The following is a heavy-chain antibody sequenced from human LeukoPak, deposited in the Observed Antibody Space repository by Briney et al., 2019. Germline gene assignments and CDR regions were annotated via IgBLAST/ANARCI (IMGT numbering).Heavy chain of an antibody. J-gene: IGHJ5*02. CDR2: INHSGST. CDR1: SGSFSGYY. CDR3: ARGFHRGYSSGWWINWFDP. V-gene: IGHV4-34*01. D-gene: IGHD6-19*01. Sequence: SETLSLTCAVYSGSFSGYYWSWIRQPPGKGLEWIGEINHSGSTNYNPSLKSRVTISVDTSKNQFSLKLSSVTAADTAVYYCARGFHRGYSSGWWINWFDPWGQGTLVTVSS.